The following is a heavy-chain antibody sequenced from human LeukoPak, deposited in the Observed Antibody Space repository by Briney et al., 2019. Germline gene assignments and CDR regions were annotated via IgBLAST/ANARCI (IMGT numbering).Heavy chain of an antibody. CDR1: GGTFSSYA. D-gene: IGHD3-22*01. CDR3: ASYYDSSGYYGLAAFDI. V-gene: IGHV1-69*05. J-gene: IGHJ3*02. CDR2: IIPIFGTA. Sequence: SVKVSCKASGGTFSSYAISWVRQAPGQGLEWMGGIIPIFGTANYAQKFQGRVTITTDESTRTAYMELSSLRSEDTAVYYFASYYDSSGYYGLAAFDIWGQGTMVTVSS.